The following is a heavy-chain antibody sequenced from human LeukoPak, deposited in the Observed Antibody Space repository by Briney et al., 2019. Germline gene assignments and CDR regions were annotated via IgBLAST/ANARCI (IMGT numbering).Heavy chain of an antibody. Sequence: PSETLSLTCAVYGGSFSGYYWSWIRQPPGKGLEWIGVINHSGSTNYNPSLKSRVTISVDTSKNQFSLKLSSVTAADTAVYYCAAPASYDAFDIWGQGTMVTVSS. D-gene: IGHD6-25*01. CDR1: GGSFSGYY. CDR3: AAPASYDAFDI. V-gene: IGHV4-34*01. CDR2: INHSGST. J-gene: IGHJ3*02.